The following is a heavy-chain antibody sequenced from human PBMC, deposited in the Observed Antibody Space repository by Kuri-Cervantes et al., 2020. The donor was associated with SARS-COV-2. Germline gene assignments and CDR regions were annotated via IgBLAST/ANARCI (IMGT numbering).Heavy chain of an antibody. J-gene: IGHJ3*01. D-gene: IGHD6-25*01. CDR2: VYNTGST. Sequence: SETLSLTCTVSGGSISSYYWSWIRQPPGKGLEWIGYVYNTGSTGYNPSLKSRVTISVDTSKRQSSLRLTSVTATDTAVYYCVRVAIGGLYDAIDVWGQGRMVTVSS. CDR1: GGSISSYY. CDR3: VRVAIGGLYDAIDV. V-gene: IGHV4-59*01.